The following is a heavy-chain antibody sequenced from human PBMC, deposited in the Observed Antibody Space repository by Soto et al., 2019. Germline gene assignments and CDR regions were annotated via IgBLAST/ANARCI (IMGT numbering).Heavy chain of an antibody. Sequence: QLQLQESGPGLVKPSETLSLTCAVSGGSISSSGHYWGWIRQPPGKGLEWIGSIYYGGNNQYNPSLKSRVTISVDTSKNQFSLKLGSVNAADTAVYYCARLPGYCSSTSCYGYYGMDVWGQGTTVTVSS. CDR1: GGSISSSGHY. CDR3: ARLPGYCSSTSCYGYYGMDV. V-gene: IGHV4-39*01. CDR2: IYYGGNN. D-gene: IGHD2-2*01. J-gene: IGHJ6*02.